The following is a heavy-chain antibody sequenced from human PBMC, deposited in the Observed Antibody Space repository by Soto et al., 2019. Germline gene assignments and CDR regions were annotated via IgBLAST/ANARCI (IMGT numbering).Heavy chain of an antibody. V-gene: IGHV6-1*01. J-gene: IGHJ6*02. CDR3: TGITWFRGMDV. D-gene: IGHD3-10*01. Sequence: SQTLSLTCAISGDSVSSNSGAWNWIRQSPSRGLEWLGRTYYRSKWYSEYAVSVKGRITINPDTSKNQFSLHLYSVTPEDTAVNYCTGITWFRGMDVWGQGTPVTVSS. CDR2: TYYRSKWYS. CDR1: GDSVSSNSGA.